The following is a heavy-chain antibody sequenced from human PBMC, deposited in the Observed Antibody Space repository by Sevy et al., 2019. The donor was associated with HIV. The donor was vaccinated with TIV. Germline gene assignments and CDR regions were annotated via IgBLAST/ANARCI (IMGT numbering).Heavy chain of an antibody. J-gene: IGHJ3*02. CDR3: ARWTREYSAFDI. V-gene: IGHV3-21*01. D-gene: IGHD3-10*01. Sequence: GGSLRLSCAASGFTFSSYSMNWVRQAPGKGLEWVSSISSSSSYIYYADSVKGRFTISRDNAKNSLYLQMNSLRAEDTAVYYGARWTREYSAFDIWGQGTMVTVSS. CDR1: GFTFSSYS. CDR2: ISSSSSYI.